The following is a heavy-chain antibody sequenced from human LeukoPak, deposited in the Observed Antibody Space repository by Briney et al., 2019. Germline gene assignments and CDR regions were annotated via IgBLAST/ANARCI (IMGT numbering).Heavy chain of an antibody. V-gene: IGHV3-7*04. CDR1: GFIFSNYW. J-gene: IGHJ4*02. Sequence: PGGSLRLSCAASGFIFSNYWLSWVRQAPGKGLEWVANIKQDGSERYYVDSVKGRFIVSRDNAKNSLYLQMNSLRAEDTAVYSCARVYDVWSGYYRDYWGQGTLVTVSS. D-gene: IGHD3-3*01. CDR3: ARVYDVWSGYYRDY. CDR2: IKQDGSER.